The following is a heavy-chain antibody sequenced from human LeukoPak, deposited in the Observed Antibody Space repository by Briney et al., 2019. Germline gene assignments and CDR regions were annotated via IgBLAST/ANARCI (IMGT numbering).Heavy chain of an antibody. V-gene: IGHV3-21*01. CDR3: ARAGGAVAGTFDY. D-gene: IGHD6-19*01. CDR2: ISSGSSYI. Sequence: PGGSLRLSCAASEFTFSTYSMNWVRQAPGKGLKWVSSISSGSSYIYYADSVKGRFTISRDNAKNSLYLQMNSLRAEDTALYYCARAGGAVAGTFDYWGQGTLVTVSS. CDR1: EFTFSTYS. J-gene: IGHJ4*02.